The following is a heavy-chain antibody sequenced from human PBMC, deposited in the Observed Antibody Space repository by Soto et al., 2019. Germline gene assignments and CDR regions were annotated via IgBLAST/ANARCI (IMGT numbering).Heavy chain of an antibody. CDR1: GDSVSSNSAA. J-gene: IGHJ4*02. Sequence: SPTLSLTCAISGDSVSSNSAAWNWIRQSPSRGLEWLGRTYYRSKWYNDYAVSVKSRITINPDTSKNQFSLQLNSVTPEDTAVYYCARDFYSNSSGYNYFDYWGQGTLVTVSS. D-gene: IGHD3-22*01. CDR2: TYYRSKWYN. V-gene: IGHV6-1*01. CDR3: ARDFYSNSSGYNYFDY.